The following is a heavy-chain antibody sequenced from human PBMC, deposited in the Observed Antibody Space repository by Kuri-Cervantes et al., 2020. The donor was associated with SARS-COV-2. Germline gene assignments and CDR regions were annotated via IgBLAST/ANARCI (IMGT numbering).Heavy chain of an antibody. V-gene: IGHV1-24*01. CDR3: ATTSGSYRSNWFDP. J-gene: IGHJ5*02. CDR1: GYTLTELS. Sequence: ASVKVSCRVSGYTLTELSMHWVRRAPGKGLEWMGGFDPEDGETIYAQKFQGRVTMTEDTSTDTAYMELSSLRSEDTAVYYCATTSGSYRSNWFDPWGQGTLVTVSS. D-gene: IGHD1-26*01. CDR2: FDPEDGET.